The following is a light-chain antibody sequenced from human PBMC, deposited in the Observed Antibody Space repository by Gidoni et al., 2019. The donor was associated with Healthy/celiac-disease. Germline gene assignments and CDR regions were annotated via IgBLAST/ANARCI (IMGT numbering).Light chain of an antibody. CDR2: QDS. J-gene: IGLJ2*01. Sequence: SYELTQPPSVSVSPGQPASITCSGDKLGDKYACWYQQKPGQSPVLVIYQDSERPSGTPERFSGSNSGNTATLTISGTQAMDEADYYCQAWDSSTVVFGGGTKLTVL. CDR3: QAWDSSTVV. CDR1: KLGDKY. V-gene: IGLV3-1*01.